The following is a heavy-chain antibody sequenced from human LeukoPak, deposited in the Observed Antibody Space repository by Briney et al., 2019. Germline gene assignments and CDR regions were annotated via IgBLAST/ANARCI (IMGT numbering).Heavy chain of an antibody. D-gene: IGHD3-3*01. J-gene: IGHJ5*02. CDR3: ARDRLENYDFWSGPRGSRNWFDP. CDR2: IYTSGST. Sequence: PSETLSLTCTVSGGSISSGSYYWSWIRQPAGKGLEWIGRIYTSGSTNYNPSLKSRVTISVDTSKNQFSLKLSSVTAADTAVYYCARDRLENYDFWSGPRGSRNWFDPWGQGTLVTVSS. CDR1: GGSISSGSYY. V-gene: IGHV4-61*02.